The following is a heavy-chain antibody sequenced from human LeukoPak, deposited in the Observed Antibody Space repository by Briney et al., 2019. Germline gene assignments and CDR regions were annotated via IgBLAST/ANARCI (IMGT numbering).Heavy chain of an antibody. CDR1: GFTFSSYS. CDR2: ISGSGGST. CDR3: AKGLGSGSSWYLASDYYYYSMDV. Sequence: GGSLRLSCAASGFTFSSYSMSWVRQAPGKGLEWVSAISGSGGSTYYADSVKGRFTISRDNAKNTLYLQMNSLRAEDTAVYYCAKGLGSGSSWYLASDYYYYSMDVWGQGTTVTVSS. V-gene: IGHV3-23*01. D-gene: IGHD6-13*01. J-gene: IGHJ6*02.